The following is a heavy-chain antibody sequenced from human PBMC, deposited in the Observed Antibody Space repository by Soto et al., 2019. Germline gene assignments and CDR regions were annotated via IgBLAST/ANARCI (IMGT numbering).Heavy chain of an antibody. J-gene: IGHJ4*02. Sequence: EVQLVESGGGLVKPGGSLRLSCAASGFTFRSYSMNWVRQAPGKGLEWVSAISSSSSYIYYADSGKGRFTISRDNAKNSLYLQMNSLRAEDTAVYYCARDSVQLWCVGWGQGTLVTVSS. CDR3: ARDSVQLWCVG. CDR2: ISSSSSYI. CDR1: GFTFRSYS. D-gene: IGHD5-18*01. V-gene: IGHV3-21*01.